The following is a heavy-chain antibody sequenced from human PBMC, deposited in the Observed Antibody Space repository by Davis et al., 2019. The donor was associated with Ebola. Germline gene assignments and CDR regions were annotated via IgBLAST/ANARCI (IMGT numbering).Heavy chain of an antibody. V-gene: IGHV4-34*01. D-gene: IGHD3-3*01. Sequence: PGGSLRLSCAVYGGSFSGYYWSWIRQPPGKGLECIGEINHSGSTNYNPSLKSRVTISVDTSKNQFSLKLSSVTAADTAVYYCARTVQTYYDFWSGYCGAKDAFDIWGQGTMVTVSS. CDR2: INHSGST. CDR3: ARTVQTYYDFWSGYCGAKDAFDI. J-gene: IGHJ3*02. CDR1: GGSFSGYY.